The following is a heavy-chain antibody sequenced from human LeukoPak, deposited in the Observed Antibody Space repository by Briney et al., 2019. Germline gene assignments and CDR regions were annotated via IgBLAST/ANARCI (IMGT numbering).Heavy chain of an antibody. V-gene: IGHV3-21*01. CDR2: ISSSSSYI. Sequence: GGSLRLSCAASGFTFSSYSMNWVRQAPGKGLEWVSSISSSSSYIYYADSVKGRFTISRDNAKNSLYLQMNSPRAEDTAVYYCASRGVIINYFDYWGQGTLVTVSS. CDR1: GFTFSSYS. CDR3: ASRGVIINYFDY. D-gene: IGHD3-10*01. J-gene: IGHJ4*02.